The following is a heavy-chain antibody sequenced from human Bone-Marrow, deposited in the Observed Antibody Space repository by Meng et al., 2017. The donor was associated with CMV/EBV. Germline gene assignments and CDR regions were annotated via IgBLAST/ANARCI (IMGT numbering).Heavy chain of an antibody. V-gene: IGHV3-74*01. CDR1: FAFINYW. J-gene: IGHJ4*02. CDR2: INTDESTT. Sequence: FAFINYWMHWVRQAPGKGLEWVSHINTDESTTTYADSVKGRFTISRDNAKNTLYLQMNSLRAEDTAVYYCVREFRYSSGWYYYFDYWGQGSLVTVSS. D-gene: IGHD6-19*01. CDR3: VREFRYSSGWYYYFDY.